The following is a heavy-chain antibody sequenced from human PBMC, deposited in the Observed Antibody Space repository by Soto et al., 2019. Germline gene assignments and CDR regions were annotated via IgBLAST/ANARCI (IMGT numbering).Heavy chain of an antibody. CDR3: ARKGQLVPYYFDY. CDR2: ISSSSSYI. J-gene: IGHJ4*02. V-gene: IGHV3-21*01. D-gene: IGHD6-6*01. CDR1: GFTSSSYS. Sequence: LRLSCAASGFTSSSYSMNWVRQAPGKGLEWVSSISSSSSYIYYADSVKGRFTISRDNAKNSLYLQMNSLRAEDTAVYYCARKGQLVPYYFDYWGQGTLVNLSS.